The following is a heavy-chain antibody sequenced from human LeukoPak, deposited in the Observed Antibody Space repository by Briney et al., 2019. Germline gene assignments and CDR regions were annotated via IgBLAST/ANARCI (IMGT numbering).Heavy chain of an antibody. D-gene: IGHD1-26*01. Sequence: SETLSLTCTVSADSISGYYWSWVRQPAGKGLEWIGRVYSSGSTNYNSSLRSRVTLSADSSKNQFFLRLTPVTAADTAVYYCARGGRSFPYFDHWGQGILVTVSS. CDR1: ADSISGYY. J-gene: IGHJ4*02. V-gene: IGHV4-4*07. CDR3: ARGGRSFPYFDH. CDR2: VYSSGST.